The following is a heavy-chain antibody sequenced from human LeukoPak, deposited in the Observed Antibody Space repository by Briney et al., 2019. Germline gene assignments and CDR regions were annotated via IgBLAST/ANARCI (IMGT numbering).Heavy chain of an antibody. D-gene: IGHD3-22*01. CDR1: GFTFSSYA. J-gene: IGHJ3*02. CDR2: ISGSGGST. Sequence: GGSLRLSCAASGFTFSSYAMSWVRQAPGKGLEWVSAISGSGGSTYYADSVKGRFTISRDNSKNTLYLQMNSLRAEDTAVYYRAKVPYDSSGYYYDAFDIWGQGTMVTVSS. CDR3: AKVPYDSSGYYYDAFDI. V-gene: IGHV3-23*01.